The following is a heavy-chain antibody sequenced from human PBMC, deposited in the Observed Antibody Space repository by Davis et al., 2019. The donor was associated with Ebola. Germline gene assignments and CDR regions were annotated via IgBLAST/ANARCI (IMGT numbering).Heavy chain of an antibody. Sequence: AASVNVSRKASGYIFTSYAMHWVRQAPGQRLEWMGWINAGNGNTKYSQKFQGRVTITRDTSASTAYMELSSLRFEDTAVYYCARQAFMDVWGQGTTVTVSS. CDR1: GYIFTSYA. J-gene: IGHJ6*02. V-gene: IGHV1-3*01. CDR3: ARQAFMDV. CDR2: INAGNGNT.